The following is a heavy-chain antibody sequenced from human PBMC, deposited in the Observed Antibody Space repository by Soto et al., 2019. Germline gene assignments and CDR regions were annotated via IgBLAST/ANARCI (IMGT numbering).Heavy chain of an antibody. J-gene: IGHJ4*02. CDR3: ARGATGSDD. CDR1: GYTFSTYV. CDR2: INAGNGNT. Sequence: QVQLVQSGAEVKKPGASVKVSCKASGYTFSTYVTHWVRQAPGQGLEWMGWINAGNGNTKYSQKFQGRVTITRDTYAPTAYMELRSLRSEDAAVCYCARGATGSDDWGQGTLVTVSS. D-gene: IGHD1-1*01. V-gene: IGHV1-3*01.